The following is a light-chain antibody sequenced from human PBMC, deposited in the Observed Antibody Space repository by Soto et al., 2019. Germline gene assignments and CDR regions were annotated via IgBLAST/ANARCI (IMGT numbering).Light chain of an antibody. J-gene: IGKJ3*01. Sequence: DIQMTQSPSTLSASVGDRVTITCRASQNINDWLAWYQQKPGKAPRLLIYKASTLESGFPSRFSGSGFGTEFTLTISSLQPDDFATYYCQQYNTYSFTFGPGAKVDIK. CDR1: QNINDW. CDR3: QQYNTYSFT. V-gene: IGKV1-5*03. CDR2: KAS.